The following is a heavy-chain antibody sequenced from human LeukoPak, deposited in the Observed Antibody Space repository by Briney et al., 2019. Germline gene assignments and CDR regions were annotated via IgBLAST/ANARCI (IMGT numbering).Heavy chain of an antibody. CDR2: IYYSGST. CDR3: ARVGIYYGPSTFGAFDI. D-gene: IGHD3-10*01. CDR1: GGSISSYY. J-gene: IGHJ3*02. Sequence: SETLSLTCTVSGGSISSYYCSWIRQPPGKGLEWIGYIYYSGSTNYNPSLKSRATISVDTSKNQFSLKLSSVTAADTAVYYRARVGIYYGPSTFGAFDIWGQGTMVTVSS. V-gene: IGHV4-59*01.